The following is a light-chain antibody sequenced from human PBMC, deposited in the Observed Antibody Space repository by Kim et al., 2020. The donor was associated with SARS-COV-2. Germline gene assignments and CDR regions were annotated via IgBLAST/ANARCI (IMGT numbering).Light chain of an antibody. V-gene: IGLV1-44*01. J-gene: IGLJ3*02. CDR3: AAWDVSLNGWV. CDR1: SSNIGRGA. Sequence: QSVLTQPPSASGTPGQRVTISCSGSSSNIGRGAIHWYQHFPGTAPKLLIYSNNKRPSGVPDRFSGSKSGTLASLAISGLQSEDEADYYCAAWDVSLNGWVFGGGTQLTVL. CDR2: SNN.